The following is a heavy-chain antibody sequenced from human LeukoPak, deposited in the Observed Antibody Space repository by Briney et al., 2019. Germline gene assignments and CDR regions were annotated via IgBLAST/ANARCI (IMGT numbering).Heavy chain of an antibody. CDR1: GFTFSSYA. CDR3: AKPKYSTSRGFDY. J-gene: IGHJ4*02. CDR2: ISGST. V-gene: IGHV3-23*01. Sequence: PGRSLRLSCAASGFTFSSYAMSWVRQAPGKGLEWVSAISGSTYYADSVKGRFTISRDNSKNTLYLQMNSLRAEDTAVYYCAKPKYSTSRGFDYWGQGTLVTVSS. D-gene: IGHD6-6*01.